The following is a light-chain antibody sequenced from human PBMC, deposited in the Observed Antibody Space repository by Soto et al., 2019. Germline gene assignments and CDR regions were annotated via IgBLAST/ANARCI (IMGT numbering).Light chain of an antibody. CDR2: VAS. CDR3: QQYNVWPLT. V-gene: IGKV3-15*01. CDR1: QSVNSN. Sequence: EIVMTQAPVTLSVSTGDRATLSCRASQSVNSNLDWYQQKPGQTPKLIIYVASTRATVIPARFSGSGSGTEFPLTISSLQSEDFAVYYCQQYNVWPLTFGGGTKVEFK. J-gene: IGKJ4*01.